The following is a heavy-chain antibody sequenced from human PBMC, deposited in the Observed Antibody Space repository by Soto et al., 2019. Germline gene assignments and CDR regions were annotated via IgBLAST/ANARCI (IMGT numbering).Heavy chain of an antibody. Sequence: DVQLLESGGVLVQPGGSLRLSCAASGFTFSSYAMTWVRQAPGKGLEWISGISGTGGSTFSADSVKGRFAISRDNSKNMLYLQMNSLTAGDTAVYYCAKSPGSYWDYCDFWGQGILVTVSS. CDR2: ISGTGGST. CDR3: AKSPGSYWDYCDF. CDR1: GFTFSSYA. J-gene: IGHJ4*02. D-gene: IGHD1-26*01. V-gene: IGHV3-23*01.